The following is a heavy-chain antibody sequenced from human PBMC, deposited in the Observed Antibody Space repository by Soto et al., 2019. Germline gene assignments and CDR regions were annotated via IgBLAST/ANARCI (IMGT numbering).Heavy chain of an antibody. Sequence: WTWIRQPAGKGLEWIGHVYNSGNTDYNPSLESRITMAVDTSKQQFSLKVKSVTSADTAMYYCARTHWVYGTEYWGQGTLVTFSS. CDR2: VYNSGNT. J-gene: IGHJ4*02. CDR3: ARTHWVYGTEY. V-gene: IGHV4-4*07. D-gene: IGHD2-8*01.